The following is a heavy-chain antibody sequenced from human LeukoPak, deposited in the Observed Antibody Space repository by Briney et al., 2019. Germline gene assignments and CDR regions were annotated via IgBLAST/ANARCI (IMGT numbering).Heavy chain of an antibody. CDR1: GFTFSSYS. Sequence: PGGSLRLSCAASGFTFSSYSMNWVRQAPGKGLEWVSSISSSSSYIYYADSVKGRFTISRDNAKNSLYLQMNSLRAEDTAVYYCARIRPFVVVTNQGGSNDYWGQGTLVTVSS. V-gene: IGHV3-21*01. CDR3: ARIRPFVVVTNQGGSNDY. CDR2: ISSSSSYI. J-gene: IGHJ4*02. D-gene: IGHD2-21*02.